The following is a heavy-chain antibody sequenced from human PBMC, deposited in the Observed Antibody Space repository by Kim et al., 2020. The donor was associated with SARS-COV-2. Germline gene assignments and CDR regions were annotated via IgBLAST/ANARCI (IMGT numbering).Heavy chain of an antibody. CDR1: GGSISSYY. J-gene: IGHJ4*02. CDR3: ARGLSPGAGSYLADY. D-gene: IGHD3-10*01. CDR2: IYYSGST. V-gene: IGHV4-59*01. Sequence: SETLSLTCTVSGGSISSYYWSWIRQPPGKGLEWIGYIYYSGSTNYNPSLKSRVTISVDTSKNQFSLKLSSVTAADTAVYYCARGLSPGAGSYLADYWGQGTLVTVSS.